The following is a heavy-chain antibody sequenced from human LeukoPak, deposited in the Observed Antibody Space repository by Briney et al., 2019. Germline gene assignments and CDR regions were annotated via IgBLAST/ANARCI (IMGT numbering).Heavy chain of an antibody. Sequence: SETLSLTCTVSGGSISSYYWSWIRQPAGKGLEWIERIYTSGSTNYNPSLKSRVTMSVDTSKNQFSLKLSSVTAADTAVYYCARGRIAAAGTVYFDYWGQGTLVTVSS. V-gene: IGHV4-4*07. CDR3: ARGRIAAAGTVYFDY. CDR2: IYTSGST. J-gene: IGHJ4*02. D-gene: IGHD6-13*01. CDR1: GGSISSYY.